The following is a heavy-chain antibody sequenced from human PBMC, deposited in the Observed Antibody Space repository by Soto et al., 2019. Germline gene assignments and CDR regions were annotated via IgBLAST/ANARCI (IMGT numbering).Heavy chain of an antibody. J-gene: IGHJ4*02. CDR3: ARAANWNHESGYFDY. V-gene: IGHV3-23*01. D-gene: IGHD1-1*01. Sequence: GGSLRLSCAASGFTFSTYAMSWVRQAPGKGLEWVSTISGSGGSTYYAGSVKGRFTTSRDNSKNMLYLQMNSLRAEDTAVYYCARAANWNHESGYFDYWGQGTLVTVST. CDR1: GFTFSTYA. CDR2: ISGSGGST.